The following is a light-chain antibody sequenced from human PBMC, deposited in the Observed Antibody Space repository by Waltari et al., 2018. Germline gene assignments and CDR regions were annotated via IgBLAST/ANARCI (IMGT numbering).Light chain of an antibody. CDR2: VAS. CDR1: QSISSF. CDR3: QQSYITTYT. V-gene: IGKV1-39*01. Sequence: IQMTQSPSSLSAAVGDRVTITCRASQSISSFLKWYQQIPGKAPKLLIYVASNLQSGVPSRFSGSGSGTDFSLTISSLQPEDFATYYCQQSYITTYTFGQGTKLEIK. J-gene: IGKJ2*01.